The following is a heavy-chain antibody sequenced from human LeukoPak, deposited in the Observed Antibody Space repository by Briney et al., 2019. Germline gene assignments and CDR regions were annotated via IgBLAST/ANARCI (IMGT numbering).Heavy chain of an antibody. V-gene: IGHV3-48*03. CDR1: GFTFSSYE. D-gene: IGHD3-9*01. Sequence: GGSLRLSCAASGFTFSSYEMNWVRQAPGKGLGWVSYISSSGSTIYYADSVKGRFTISRDNAKNSLYLQMNSLRAEDTAVYYCAREAGLRYFDWLPLRYYYYMDVWGKGTTVTISS. CDR3: AREAGLRYFDWLPLRYYYYMDV. J-gene: IGHJ6*03. CDR2: ISSSGSTI.